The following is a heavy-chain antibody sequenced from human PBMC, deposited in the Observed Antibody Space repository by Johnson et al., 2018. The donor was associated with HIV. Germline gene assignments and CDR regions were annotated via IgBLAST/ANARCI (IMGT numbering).Heavy chain of an antibody. Sequence: VQLVESGGGLVQPGGSLRLSCAASGFTFSNAWMSWVRQAPGKGLEWVGRIKSKTDGGTTDYAAPVKGRFTISRDDSKNTLYLQMNSLKTEDTAVYYCTTGAAGTGAFDIWGQGTMVTVSS. CDR1: GFTFSNAW. CDR2: IKSKTDGGTT. CDR3: TTGAAGTGAFDI. D-gene: IGHD6-13*01. J-gene: IGHJ3*02. V-gene: IGHV3-15*01.